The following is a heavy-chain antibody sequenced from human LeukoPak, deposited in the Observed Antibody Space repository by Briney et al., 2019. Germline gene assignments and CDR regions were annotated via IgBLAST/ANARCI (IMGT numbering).Heavy chain of an antibody. V-gene: IGHV4-34*01. Sequence: SETLSLTCAVYGGSFSGYYWSWIRQPPGKGLEWIGEINHSGSTNYNPSLKGRVTISVDTSKNQFSLKLSSVTAADTAVYYCARSGPAAIYYYYGMDVWGQGTTVTVSS. J-gene: IGHJ6*02. CDR3: ARSGPAAIYYYYGMDV. D-gene: IGHD2-2*01. CDR1: GGSFSGYY. CDR2: INHSGST.